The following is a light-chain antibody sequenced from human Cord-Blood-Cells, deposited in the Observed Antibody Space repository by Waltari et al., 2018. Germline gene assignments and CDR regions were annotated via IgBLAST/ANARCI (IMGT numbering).Light chain of an antibody. CDR3: SSYTSSSTVV. J-gene: IGLJ2*01. Sequence: QSALTQPASVSGSPGQSITISCTGTSSAGGGYIYVSWYHQHPGKAPNLMIYDFSNRPSGVSNRFSGSKSGNTASLTISGLQAEDEADYYCSSYTSSSTVVFGGGTKLTVL. CDR1: SSAGGGYIY. CDR2: DFS. V-gene: IGLV2-14*01.